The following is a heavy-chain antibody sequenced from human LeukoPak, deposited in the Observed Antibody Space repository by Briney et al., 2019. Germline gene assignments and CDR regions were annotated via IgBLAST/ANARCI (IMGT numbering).Heavy chain of an antibody. CDR2: ISSSSSYI. Sequence: GGSLRLSCAASGFTFSSYSMNWVRQAPGKGLEWVSSISSSSSYIYYADSVKGRFTISRDNAKNSLYLQMNSLRAEDTAVYYCARNRARSYYYYMDVWGKGTTVTVSS. J-gene: IGHJ6*03. V-gene: IGHV3-21*01. D-gene: IGHD1-14*01. CDR3: ARNRARSYYYYMDV. CDR1: GFTFSSYS.